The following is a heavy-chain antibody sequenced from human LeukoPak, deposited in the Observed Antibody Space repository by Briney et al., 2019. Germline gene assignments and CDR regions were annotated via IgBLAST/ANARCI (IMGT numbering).Heavy chain of an antibody. J-gene: IGHJ4*02. CDR2: IKQDGSEK. Sequence: GGSLRLSCAASGFTFSTYWMTWVRQAPGKGLEWVANIKQDGSEKYYVDSVKGRFTISRDNAKNSLYLQMNSLRAEDTAVYYCARGNGIWPFDCWGQGTLVTVSS. CDR3: ARGNGIWPFDC. CDR1: GFTFSTYW. V-gene: IGHV3-7*03. D-gene: IGHD4-4*01.